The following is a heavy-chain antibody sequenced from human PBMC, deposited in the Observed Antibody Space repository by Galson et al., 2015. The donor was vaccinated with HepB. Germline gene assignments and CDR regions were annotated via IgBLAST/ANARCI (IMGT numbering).Heavy chain of an antibody. Sequence: SLRLSCAASGFTFSDYYMSWIRQAPGKGLEWVSYISSSSSYTNYADSVKGRFTISRDNAKNSLYLQMNSLRAEDTAVYYCARDLGRGDFENWFDPWGQGTLVTVSS. CDR2: ISSSSSYT. CDR3: ARDLGRGDFENWFDP. D-gene: IGHD4-17*01. V-gene: IGHV3-11*06. CDR1: GFTFSDYY. J-gene: IGHJ5*02.